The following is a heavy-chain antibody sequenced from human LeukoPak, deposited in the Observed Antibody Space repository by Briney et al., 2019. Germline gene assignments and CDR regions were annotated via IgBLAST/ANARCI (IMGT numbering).Heavy chain of an antibody. CDR2: INPNSGAT. CDR3: ARAQYLTAPAGTFANS. D-gene: IGHD6-13*01. J-gene: IGHJ4*02. V-gene: IGHV1-2*02. CDR1: GYTFTDYF. Sequence: ASMKVSRKASGYTFTDYFLHWVRRAPGQEFELMGWINPNSGATHYIQSFQGRVTMTRDTSLSIAYLQLNSLTSDDTAMYYRARAQYLTAPAGTFANSWGQGTLVTVSS.